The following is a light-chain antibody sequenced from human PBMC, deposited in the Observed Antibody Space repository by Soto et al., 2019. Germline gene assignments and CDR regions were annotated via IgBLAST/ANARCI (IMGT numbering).Light chain of an antibody. Sequence: QSVLAQPPSVSEAPGQRVTVSCSGSNSNIRRNPVIWYHQVPGKAPKLLIYYDDMRPSGMSDRFSGSKSGASASLVINGLQSEDEGDYYCAAWDDNLNGHVFGTGTKLTVL. CDR1: NSNIRRNP. CDR2: YDD. V-gene: IGLV1-36*01. CDR3: AAWDDNLNGHV. J-gene: IGLJ1*01.